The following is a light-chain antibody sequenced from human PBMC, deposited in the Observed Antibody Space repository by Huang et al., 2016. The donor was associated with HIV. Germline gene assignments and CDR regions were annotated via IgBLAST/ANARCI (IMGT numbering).Light chain of an antibody. CDR3: QQTYSPPFT. J-gene: IGKJ3*01. CDR1: QDIKIY. V-gene: IGKV1-39*01. Sequence: DIQMTQSPPSLPAYVGDRVTITCRASQDIKIYLHWYQQKPGTAPRLLIYGASTLQSGVPSRFSGSESGTEFTLTISSLQREDFATYFCQQTYSPPFTFGPGTKVDI. CDR2: GAS.